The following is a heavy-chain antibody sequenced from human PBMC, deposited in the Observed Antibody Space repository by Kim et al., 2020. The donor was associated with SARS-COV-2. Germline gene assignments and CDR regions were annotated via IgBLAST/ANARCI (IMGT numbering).Heavy chain of an antibody. CDR2: INPNSGGT. Sequence: ASVKVSCKASGYTFTGYYMHWVRQAPGQGLEWMGWINPNSGGTNYAQKFQGRVTMTRDTSISTAYMELSRLRSDDTAVYYCARDLYGDDNWFDPWGQGTLVTVSS. J-gene: IGHJ5*02. CDR3: ARDLYGDDNWFDP. CDR1: GYTFTGYY. D-gene: IGHD4-17*01. V-gene: IGHV1-2*02.